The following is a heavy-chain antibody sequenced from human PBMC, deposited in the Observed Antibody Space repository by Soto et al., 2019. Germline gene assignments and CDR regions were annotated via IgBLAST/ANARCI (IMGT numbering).Heavy chain of an antibody. V-gene: IGHV5-51*01. CDR1: GYSFTIYW. CDR2: IYPGDSNT. J-gene: IGHJ4*02. Sequence: PGESLKISCKCSGYSFTIYWIAWVRQMPGKGLEWMGIIYPGDSNTRYSPSFEGQVTISADNSISTAYLQWSSLKASDTARYYCVRPTPDKSGYYLFAYWGQGTLVTVSS. CDR3: VRPTPDKSGYYLFAY. D-gene: IGHD3-22*01.